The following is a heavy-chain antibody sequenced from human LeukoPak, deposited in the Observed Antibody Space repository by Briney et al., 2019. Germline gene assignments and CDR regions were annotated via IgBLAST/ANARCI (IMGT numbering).Heavy chain of an antibody. Sequence: GASVKVSCKASGGTFSSYAISWVRQAPGQGLEWMGGIIPIFGTANCAQKFQDRVTITADESTSTAYMELSSLRSEDTAVYYCARGLSSSWPFDPWGQGTLVTVSS. CDR2: IIPIFGTA. D-gene: IGHD6-13*01. V-gene: IGHV1-69*13. CDR1: GGTFSSYA. J-gene: IGHJ5*02. CDR3: ARGLSSSWPFDP.